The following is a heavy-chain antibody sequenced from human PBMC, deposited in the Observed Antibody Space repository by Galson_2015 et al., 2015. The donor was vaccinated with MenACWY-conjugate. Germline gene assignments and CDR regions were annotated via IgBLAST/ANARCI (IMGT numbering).Heavy chain of an antibody. CDR1: GCVFPHYW. Sequence: GEAAKPVETLPISCTGSGCVFPHYWVVWGRQGPGKSLEWMGCICPFSAETRCSRSCQGQVTISTCKAINTAYLQWTSLKASNTDMYSLARSRGIAVRTRYFDFWAQGTLVTVSS. CDR2: ICPFSAET. J-gene: IGHJ4*02. D-gene: IGHD6-19*01. V-gene: IGHV5-51*01. CDR3: ARSRGIAVRTRYFDF.